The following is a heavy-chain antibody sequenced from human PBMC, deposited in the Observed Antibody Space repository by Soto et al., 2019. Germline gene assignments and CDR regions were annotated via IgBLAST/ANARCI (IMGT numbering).Heavy chain of an antibody. J-gene: IGHJ6*04. V-gene: IGHV4-31*03. Sequence: SETLSLTCTVSGGSISSGGYYWSWIRQHPGKGLEWIGYIYYSGSTYYNPSLKSRVTISVDTSKNQFSLKLSSVTAADTAVYYCARVXRLVGYYYXXXDVXGKGTTVTVSX. CDR1: GGSISSGGYY. D-gene: IGHD2-2*01. CDR2: IYYSGST. CDR3: ARVXRLVGYYYXXXDV.